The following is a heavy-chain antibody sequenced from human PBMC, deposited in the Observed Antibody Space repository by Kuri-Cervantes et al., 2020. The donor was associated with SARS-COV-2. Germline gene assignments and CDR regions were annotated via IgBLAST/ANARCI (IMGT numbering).Heavy chain of an antibody. CDR2: ISSGSEYI. D-gene: IGHD6-19*01. CDR3: ATTGHSSGWYNFDY. CDR1: GFTFSAYS. Sequence: GGSLRLSCAASGFTFSAYSMNWVRQAPGKGLEWVSSISSGSEYILYADSAKGRFTISRDNAKNSLFLQMNSLRADDTAVYYCATTGHSSGWYNFDYWGQGTLVTVSS. V-gene: IGHV3-21*01. J-gene: IGHJ4*02.